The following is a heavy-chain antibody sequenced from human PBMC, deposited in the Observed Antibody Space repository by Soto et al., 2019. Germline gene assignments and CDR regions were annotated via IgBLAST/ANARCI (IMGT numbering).Heavy chain of an antibody. Sequence: SVKVSCKASGGTFSSYAISWVRQAPGQGLEWMGGIIPIFGTANYAQKFQGRVTITADESTSTAYMELSSLRSEDTAVYYCAREPEPHCSSTSCYGPYFDYWGQGTLVTVSS. V-gene: IGHV1-69*13. J-gene: IGHJ4*02. CDR1: GGTFSSYA. CDR3: AREPEPHCSSTSCYGPYFDY. D-gene: IGHD2-2*01. CDR2: IIPIFGTA.